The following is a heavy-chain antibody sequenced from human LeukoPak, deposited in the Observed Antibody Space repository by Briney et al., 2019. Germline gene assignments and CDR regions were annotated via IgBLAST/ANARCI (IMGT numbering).Heavy chain of an antibody. CDR2: IYYSGST. V-gene: IGHV4-39*07. J-gene: IGHJ6*03. CDR1: GGSISSSSYY. Sequence: SETLSLTCTVSGGSISSSSYYWGWIRQPPGKGLEWIGSIYYSGSTYYNPSLKSRVTISVDTSKNQFSLKLSSVTAADTAVYYCARDGCTNGVCNYYYYYYMDVWGKGTTVTVSS. D-gene: IGHD2-8*01. CDR3: ARDGCTNGVCNYYYYYYMDV.